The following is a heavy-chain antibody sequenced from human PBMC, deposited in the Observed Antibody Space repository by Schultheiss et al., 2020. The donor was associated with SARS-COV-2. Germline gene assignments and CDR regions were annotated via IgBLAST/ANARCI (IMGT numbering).Heavy chain of an antibody. Sequence: GESLKISCAASGFTFSSYAMHWVRQAPGKGLEWVAVISYDGSNKYYADSVKGRFTISRDNAKNSLYLQMNSLRAEDTAVYYCARRPSSGWYEVYFDYWGQGTLVTVSS. CDR2: ISYDGSNK. CDR3: ARRPSSGWYEVYFDY. V-gene: IGHV3-30-3*01. J-gene: IGHJ4*02. D-gene: IGHD6-19*01. CDR1: GFTFSSYA.